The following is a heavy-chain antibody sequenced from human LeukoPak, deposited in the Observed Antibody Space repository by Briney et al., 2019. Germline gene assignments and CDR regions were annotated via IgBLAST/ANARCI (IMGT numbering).Heavy chain of an antibody. CDR2: INHSGST. D-gene: IGHD2-15*01. Sequence: SETLSLTCAVYGGPFSGYYWSWLRQPPGKGLEWLGEINHSGSTNYNPSLKSRVTISVDTSKNQFSLKLSSVTAADTAVYYCARGRIRYCSGGSCYAGVHWYFDLWGRGTLVTVSS. V-gene: IGHV4-34*01. CDR3: ARGRIRYCSGGSCYAGVHWYFDL. CDR1: GGPFSGYY. J-gene: IGHJ2*01.